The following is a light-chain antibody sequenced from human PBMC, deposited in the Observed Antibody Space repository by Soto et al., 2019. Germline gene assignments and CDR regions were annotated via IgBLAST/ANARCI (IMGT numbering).Light chain of an antibody. CDR2: DAS. CDR3: QQRSTWPRT. J-gene: IGKJ4*01. Sequence: EIVLTQSPATLSLSPGERATLSCRASQSVTSSLVWYQQKPGQAPRLLMYDASNRATGIPARFSGSGSGTDFTLTISSLETEDSAVYYCQQRSTWPRTFGGGTKVEIE. CDR1: QSVTSS. V-gene: IGKV3-11*01.